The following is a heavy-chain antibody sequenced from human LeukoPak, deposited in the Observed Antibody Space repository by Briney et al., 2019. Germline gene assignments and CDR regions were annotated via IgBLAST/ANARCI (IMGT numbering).Heavy chain of an antibody. V-gene: IGHV4-59*01. CDR2: IYYSGST. D-gene: IGHD3-9*01. Sequence: SETLSLTCTVSGGSLSSYYWSWIRQPPGKGLEWIGYIYYSGSTNYNPSLKSRVTISVDTSKNQFSLKLSSVTAADTAVYYCARGPGYYDILTGYLSFDYWGQGTLVTVSS. CDR3: ARGPGYYDILTGYLSFDY. J-gene: IGHJ4*02. CDR1: GGSLSSYY.